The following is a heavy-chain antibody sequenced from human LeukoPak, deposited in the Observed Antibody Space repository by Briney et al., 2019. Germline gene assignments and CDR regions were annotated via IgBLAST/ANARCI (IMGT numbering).Heavy chain of an antibody. CDR2: INPNSGGT. D-gene: IGHD2-15*01. V-gene: IGHV1-2*02. Sequence: ASVKVSCKASGYTFTGYYMHWVRQAPGQGLEWMGWINPNSGGTNYAQKFQGRVTMTRDTSISTAYMELSRLRSDDTAVYYCARALKGYCSGGSCKRGYYYYMDVWGKGTTVTVSS. J-gene: IGHJ6*03. CDR1: GYTFTGYY. CDR3: ARALKGYCSGGSCKRGYYYYMDV.